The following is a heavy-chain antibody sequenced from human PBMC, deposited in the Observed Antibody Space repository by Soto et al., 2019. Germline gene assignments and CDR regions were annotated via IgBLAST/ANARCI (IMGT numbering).Heavy chain of an antibody. J-gene: IGHJ6*02. D-gene: IGHD3-16*01. V-gene: IGHV1-3*01. CDR1: GGTFSSYA. Sequence: ASVKVSCKASGGTFSSYAMHWVRQAPGQRLEWMGWINAGNGNTKYSQRFQGRVTITRDTSASTAYMELSSLRSEDTAVYYCAREQGGSSQNYYGMDVWGQGTTVTVSS. CDR3: AREQGGSSQNYYGMDV. CDR2: INAGNGNT.